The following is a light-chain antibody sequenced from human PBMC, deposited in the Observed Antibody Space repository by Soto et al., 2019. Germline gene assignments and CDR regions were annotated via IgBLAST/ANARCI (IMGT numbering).Light chain of an antibody. J-gene: IGKJ5*01. CDR3: QQANRFPIT. CDR2: GAS. V-gene: IGKV1-12*01. CDR1: QGISNW. Sequence: DIQITQSPSSVSASVGDRVTVTCRASQGISNWLAWYQQKAGRAPKLLISGASNLQSGVPSRFSGSRSGTDFNLTISSLQPVDFATYYCQQANRFPITFGQGTRLEIK.